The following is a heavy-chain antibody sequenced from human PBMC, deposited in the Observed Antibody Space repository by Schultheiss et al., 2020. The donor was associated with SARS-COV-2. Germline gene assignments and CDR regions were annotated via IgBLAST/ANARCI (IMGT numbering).Heavy chain of an antibody. CDR2: IYSGGST. D-gene: IGHD3-9*01. CDR3: ARVPRSPDWVIVGYFDL. V-gene: IGHV3-66*02. CDR1: GFTVSSNY. Sequence: GGSLRLSCAASGFTVSSNYMSWVRQAPGKGLEWVSVIYSGGSTYYADSVKGRFTISRDNSKNTLYLQMNSLRAEDTAVYYCARVPRSPDWVIVGYFDLWGRGTLVTVSS. J-gene: IGHJ2*01.